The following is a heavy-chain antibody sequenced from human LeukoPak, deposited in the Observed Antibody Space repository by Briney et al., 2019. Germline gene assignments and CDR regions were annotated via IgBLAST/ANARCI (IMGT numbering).Heavy chain of an antibody. CDR3: AKGTWYYYDSSGYSEAFDI. Sequence: PGGSLRLSCAASGFTFSSYAMSWVRQAPGKGLEWVSAISGGGGSTYYADSVKGRFTISRDNSKNTLYLQMNSLRAEDTAVYYCAKGTWYYYDSSGYSEAFDIWGQGTMVTVSS. D-gene: IGHD3-22*01. CDR2: ISGGGGST. V-gene: IGHV3-23*01. CDR1: GFTFSSYA. J-gene: IGHJ3*02.